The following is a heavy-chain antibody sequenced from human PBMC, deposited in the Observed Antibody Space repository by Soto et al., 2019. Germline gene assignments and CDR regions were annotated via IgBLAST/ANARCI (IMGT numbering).Heavy chain of an antibody. CDR3: ARKEGGTSVYYYYGMDV. D-gene: IGHD2-8*01. Sequence: GASVNGSCKGSGCTFSGDSSSWVRQAPGQGLEWMGWIIPIFGTANYAQKFQGRVTITADESTSTAYMELSSLRSEDTAVYYCARKEGGTSVYYYYGMDVWGQGTTVTVSS. V-gene: IGHV1-69*13. CDR2: IIPIFGTA. CDR1: GCTFSGDS. J-gene: IGHJ6*02.